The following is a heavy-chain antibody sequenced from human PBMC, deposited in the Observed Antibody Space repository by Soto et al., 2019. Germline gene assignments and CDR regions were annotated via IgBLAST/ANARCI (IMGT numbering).Heavy chain of an antibody. Sequence: QVQLVQSGAEVKKPGASVKVSCQTSGYTFTNYDINWVRQATGRGLEWMGWMNPHTGDTGYAQKFQGRVTMTTSSSISTAYMELSSLRSDDTAVYYCARGGDFDFWGQGNLVTVSS. CDR1: GYTFTNYD. D-gene: IGHD3-16*01. CDR3: ARGGDFDF. CDR2: MNPHTGDT. J-gene: IGHJ4*02. V-gene: IGHV1-8*01.